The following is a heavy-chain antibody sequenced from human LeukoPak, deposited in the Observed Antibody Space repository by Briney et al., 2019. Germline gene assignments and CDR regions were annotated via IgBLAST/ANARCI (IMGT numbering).Heavy chain of an antibody. Sequence: ASVKVSCKXSGYTFTGYYMHWVRQAPGQGLEWMGWINPNSGGTNYAQKFQGRVTMTRDTSISTAYMELSRLRSDDTAVYYCARVGDWGSPACDYWGQGTLVTVSS. J-gene: IGHJ4*02. D-gene: IGHD7-27*01. CDR2: INPNSGGT. V-gene: IGHV1-2*02. CDR3: ARVGDWGSPACDY. CDR1: GYTFTGYY.